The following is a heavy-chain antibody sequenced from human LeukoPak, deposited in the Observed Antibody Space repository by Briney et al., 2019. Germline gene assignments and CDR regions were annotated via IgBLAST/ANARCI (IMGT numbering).Heavy chain of an antibody. CDR2: IYSGGST. V-gene: IGHV3-66*01. CDR3: ARAAYRDGGDY. J-gene: IGHJ4*02. D-gene: IGHD3-16*01. CDR1: GFTVSSNY. Sequence: TGGPLRLSCAASGFTVSSNYMSWVRQAPGKGLEWVSVIYSGGSTYYADSAKGRFTISRDNSKNTLYLQMNSLRAEDTAVYYCARAAYRDGGDYWGQGTLVTVSS.